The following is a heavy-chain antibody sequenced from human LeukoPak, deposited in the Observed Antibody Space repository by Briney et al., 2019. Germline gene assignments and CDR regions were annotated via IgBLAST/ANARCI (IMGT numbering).Heavy chain of an antibody. D-gene: IGHD2-15*01. CDR2: IRYDGSNK. Sequence: PGGSLRLSCAASGFTFSSYGMHWVRQAPGKGLEWVAFIRYDGSNKYYADSVKGRFTISRDNSKNTLYLQMNSLRAEDTAVYYCAKDLDCSGGSCPVDYWGQGTLVTVSS. CDR1: GFTFSSYG. J-gene: IGHJ4*02. V-gene: IGHV3-30*02. CDR3: AKDLDCSGGSCPVDY.